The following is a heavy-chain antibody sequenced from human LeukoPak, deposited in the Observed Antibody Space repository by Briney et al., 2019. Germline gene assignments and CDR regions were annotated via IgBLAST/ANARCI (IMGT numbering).Heavy chain of an antibody. CDR1: GGSISRGSYY. V-gene: IGHV4-61*02. Sequence: SETLSLTCTVSGGSISRGSYYWSWIRQPAGKGLEWIGRIYTSGSSNYNPSLKSRVTISVDTSKNQFSLKLSSVTAADTAVYYCARLPYSGSYYLGGAFDYWGPRTLVTVSS. J-gene: IGHJ4*02. CDR2: IYTSGSS. CDR3: ARLPYSGSYYLGGAFDY. D-gene: IGHD1-26*01.